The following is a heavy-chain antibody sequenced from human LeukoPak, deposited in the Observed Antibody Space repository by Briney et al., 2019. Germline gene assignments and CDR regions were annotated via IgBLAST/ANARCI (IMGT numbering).Heavy chain of an antibody. V-gene: IGHV7-4-1*02. J-gene: IGHJ4*02. CDR1: GYTFSDYP. CDR2: INTNTGNP. CDR3: ARGYCSSTSCYGGSY. D-gene: IGHD2-2*01. Sequence: ASVKVSCKASGYTFSDYPMHWVRQAPGQRLEWMGWINTNTGNPTYAQGFTGRFVFSLDTSVSTAYLQISSLKAEDTAVYYCARGYCSSTSCYGGSYWGQGTLVTVSS.